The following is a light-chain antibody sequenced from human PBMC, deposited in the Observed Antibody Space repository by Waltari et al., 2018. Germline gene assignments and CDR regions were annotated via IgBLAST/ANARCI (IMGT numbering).Light chain of an antibody. CDR2: DAS. CDR3: QQRSNWPYT. V-gene: IGKV3-11*01. CDR1: QGVSSH. J-gene: IGKJ2*01. Sequence: EIVLTQSPATLPLSPGERATLSCRASQGVSSHLPWYQQKLGQAPRLRIYDASNRATGSPARFSGSGSGTDFTLTISSLEPEDFAVYYCQQRSNWPYTFGQGTKLESK.